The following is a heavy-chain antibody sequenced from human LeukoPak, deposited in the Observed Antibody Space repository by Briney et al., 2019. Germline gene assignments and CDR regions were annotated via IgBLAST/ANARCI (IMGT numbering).Heavy chain of an antibody. CDR1: GYTFTSYD. J-gene: IGHJ6*02. CDR2: MNPNSGNT. V-gene: IGHV1-8*01. Sequence: ASVKVSCKASGYTFTSYDINWVRQATGQGLEWMGWMNPNSGNTGYAQKFQGRVTMTRNTSISTAYMELSSLRSEDTAVYYCARESWNYYYYGMDVWGQGTTVTVSS. CDR3: ARESWNYYYYGMDV.